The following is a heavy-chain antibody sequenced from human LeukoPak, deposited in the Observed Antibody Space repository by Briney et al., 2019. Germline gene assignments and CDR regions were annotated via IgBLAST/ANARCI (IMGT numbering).Heavy chain of an antibody. Sequence: GGSLRLSCAASGFTFSSYAMSWVRQAPGKGLEWVSAISGSGGSTYYADSAKGRFTISRDNSKNTLYLQMNSLRAEDTAVYYCAKDRASGSYYFDYWGQGTLVTVSS. CDR2: ISGSGGST. J-gene: IGHJ4*02. D-gene: IGHD1-26*01. CDR1: GFTFSSYA. V-gene: IGHV3-23*01. CDR3: AKDRASGSYYFDY.